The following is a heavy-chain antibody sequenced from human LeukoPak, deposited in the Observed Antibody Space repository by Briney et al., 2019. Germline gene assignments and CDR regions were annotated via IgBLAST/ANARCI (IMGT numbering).Heavy chain of an antibody. CDR3: PRHFDY. CDR2: MKSKTDGGTI. CDR1: GFTFTNAW. J-gene: IGHJ4*02. V-gene: IGHV3-15*01. Sequence: PGGSLRLSCAVSGFTFTNAWMSWVRQAPGKGLEWVGRMKSKTDGGTIDYAVPVKGRFTISRDDSKNTLYLQMNSLQIEDTAVYYCPRHFDYWGQGTLVTVSS.